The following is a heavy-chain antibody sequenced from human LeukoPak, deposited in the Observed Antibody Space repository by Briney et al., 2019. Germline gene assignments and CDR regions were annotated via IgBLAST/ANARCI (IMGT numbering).Heavy chain of an antibody. D-gene: IGHD1-26*01. CDR3: ARRIVGVIDAFDY. Sequence: SETLSLTCTVSGGSISSYYWSWIRQPAGKGLEWIGRIYTSGSTNYNPSLKSRVTMSVDTSKNQFSLKVTSMTAADTAVYYCARRIVGVIDAFDYWGQGALVTVSS. CDR2: IYTSGST. J-gene: IGHJ4*02. CDR1: GGSISSYY. V-gene: IGHV4-4*07.